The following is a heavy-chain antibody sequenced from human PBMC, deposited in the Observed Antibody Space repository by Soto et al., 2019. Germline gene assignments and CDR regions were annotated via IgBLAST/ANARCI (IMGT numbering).Heavy chain of an antibody. J-gene: IGHJ3*02. CDR1: GGSINNYY. Sequence: SETLSLTCTVSGGSINNYYWSWIRQPPGKGLEWIGYIYYSGRTSYNPSLKSRVTISVDTSKNQFSLKLSSVTAADTAVYYCARDGSMASDAFDIWGQGTMVTVSS. D-gene: IGHD5-12*01. CDR2: IYYSGRT. CDR3: ARDGSMASDAFDI. V-gene: IGHV4-59*01.